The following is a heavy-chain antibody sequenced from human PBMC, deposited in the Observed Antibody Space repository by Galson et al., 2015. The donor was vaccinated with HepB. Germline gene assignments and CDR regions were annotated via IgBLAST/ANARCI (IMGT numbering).Heavy chain of an antibody. D-gene: IGHD5-18*01. V-gene: IGHV1-69*13. Sequence: SVKVSCKASGGTFSSYAISWVRQDPGQGLEWMGGIIPIFGTANYAQKFQGRVTITADESTSTAYMELSSLRSEDTAVYYCARADLDTAMVYYYYYGMDVWGQGTPVTVSS. CDR1: GGTFSSYA. CDR3: ARADLDTAMVYYYYYGMDV. J-gene: IGHJ6*02. CDR2: IIPIFGTA.